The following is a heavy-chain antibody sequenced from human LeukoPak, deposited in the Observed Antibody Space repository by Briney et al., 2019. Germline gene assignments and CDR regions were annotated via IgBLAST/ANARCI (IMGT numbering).Heavy chain of an antibody. V-gene: IGHV3-30-3*01. CDR2: ISYDGSNK. CDR3: ARGVVPAALGYYGMDV. CDR1: GFTFSSYA. D-gene: IGHD2-2*01. Sequence: GGSLTLSCAASGFTFSSYAMHWVRQAPGKGLEWVAVISYDGSNKYSADSVKGRFTISRDNSKNTVYLQMKSLRGEDTAVFYCARGVVPAALGYYGMDVWGQGTTVTVSS. J-gene: IGHJ6*02.